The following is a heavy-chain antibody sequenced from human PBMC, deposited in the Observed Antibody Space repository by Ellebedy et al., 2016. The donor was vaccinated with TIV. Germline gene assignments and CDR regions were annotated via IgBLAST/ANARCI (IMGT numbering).Heavy chain of an antibody. CDR2: IRNEVDGGTT. D-gene: IGHD6-19*01. V-gene: IGHV3-49*03. J-gene: IGHJ4*02. CDR3: SRDSSGWSRDY. Sequence: PGGSLRLSCTTSGFTFGAYSMSWFRQAPGKGLEWVGLIRNEVDGGTTEYAASMKGRFTISRDESKSIAYLQMNSRKTEDTAVYYCSRDSSGWSRDYWGQGTLVTVSS. CDR1: GFTFGAYS.